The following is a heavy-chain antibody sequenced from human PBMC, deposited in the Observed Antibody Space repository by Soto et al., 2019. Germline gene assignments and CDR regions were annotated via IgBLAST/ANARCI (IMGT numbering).Heavy chain of an antibody. CDR1: GGSISSGDYF. D-gene: IGHD4-4*01. Sequence: QVQLQESGPGLVKPSQTLSLTCTVSGGSISSGDYFWSWIRQYQGKGLEWIGYIYYSGSTYYNPSLKTRVTISLDTSKSQFSLKLSSMTAADTAVYYCARGQALYSNYDSWGQGTLVTVSS. V-gene: IGHV4-31*03. CDR2: IYYSGST. CDR3: ARGQALYSNYDS. J-gene: IGHJ5*01.